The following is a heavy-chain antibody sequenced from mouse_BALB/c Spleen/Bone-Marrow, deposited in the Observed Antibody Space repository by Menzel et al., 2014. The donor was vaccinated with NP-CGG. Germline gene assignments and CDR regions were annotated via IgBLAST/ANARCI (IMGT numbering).Heavy chain of an antibody. J-gene: IGHJ3*01. Sequence: EVQLQQSGTVLARPGASVKMSCEASGYTFTSYWMHWVKQRPGQGLEWIGAIYPGNSDTSYNQKFKGKAKLTAVTSTSTAYMELSSRTNEDSAVYYFTRVICYGYAWFAYWGQGTLVTVSA. V-gene: IGHV1-5*01. CDR3: TRVICYGYAWFAY. CDR1: GYTFTSYW. CDR2: IYPGNSDT. D-gene: IGHD2-2*01.